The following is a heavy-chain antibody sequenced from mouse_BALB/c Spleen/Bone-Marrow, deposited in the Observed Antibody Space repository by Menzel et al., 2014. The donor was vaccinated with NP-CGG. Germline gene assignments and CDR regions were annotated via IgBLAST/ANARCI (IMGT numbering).Heavy chain of an antibody. J-gene: IGHJ1*01. CDR3: ARDRNNDTNWCFDV. CDR2: IRNKAKGYTT. D-gene: IGHD2-12*01. CDR1: GFTFTDYY. Sequence: EVQVVESGGGLVQPGGSLILSCAPSGFTFTDYYMSWVRQPPGKALEWLVFIRNKAKGYTTEYIPSVKGRFAISRDNSQSILYLQMNTLRAEDSATYYCARDRNNDTNWCFDVWGAGTTVTVSS. V-gene: IGHV7-3*02.